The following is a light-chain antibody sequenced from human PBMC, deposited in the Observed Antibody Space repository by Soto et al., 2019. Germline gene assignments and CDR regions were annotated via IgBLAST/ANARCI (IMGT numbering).Light chain of an antibody. CDR2: GTS. V-gene: IGKV3-20*01. CDR3: QQYGSSPPFT. J-gene: IGKJ5*01. Sequence: EIVLTQSPGTLSLSPGERATLSCRASQSVSSSYFAWYQQKPGQAPRLLIYGTSGRATGIPDRFSGSGSGTDFTLTISRLEPEDFAVYYCQQYGSSPPFTLGQGTRLEIK. CDR1: QSVSSSY.